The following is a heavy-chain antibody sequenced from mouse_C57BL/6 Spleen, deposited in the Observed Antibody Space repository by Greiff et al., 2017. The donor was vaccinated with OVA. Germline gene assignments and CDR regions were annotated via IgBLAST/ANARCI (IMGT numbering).Heavy chain of an antibody. D-gene: IGHD1-1*01. V-gene: IGHV1-50*01. CDR3: ARAYYGSSSDY. CDR1: GYTFTSYW. Sequence: QVQLQHSGAELVKPGASVKLSCKASGYTFTSYWMQWVKQRPGQGLEWIGEIDPSDSYTNYNQKFKGKATLTVDTSSSTAYMQLSSLTSEDSAVYYCARAYYGSSSDYWGQGTTLTVSS. CDR2: IDPSDSYT. J-gene: IGHJ2*01.